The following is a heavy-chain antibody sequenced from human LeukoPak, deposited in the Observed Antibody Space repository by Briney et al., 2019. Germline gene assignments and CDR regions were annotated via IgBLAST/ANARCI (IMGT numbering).Heavy chain of an antibody. CDR2: ISYSGNT. CDR1: GASISSSSYS. D-gene: IGHD3-22*01. J-gene: IGHJ4*02. Sequence: SDTLSLTCTVSGASISSSSYSWGWIRQPPGKGLQWIGSISYSGNTYYNPSLKSRVTISVDTSKNQFSLNLTSVTAADTAVFYCARHDNSGYTYFFDYWGQGTLVTVSS. V-gene: IGHV4-39*01. CDR3: ARHDNSGYTYFFDY.